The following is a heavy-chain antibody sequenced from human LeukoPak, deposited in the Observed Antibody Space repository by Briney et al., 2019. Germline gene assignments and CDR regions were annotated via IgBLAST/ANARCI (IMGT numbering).Heavy chain of an antibody. V-gene: IGHV1-2*06. CDR3: ASNVLRYFDWNPLDY. CDR2: INPNSGGT. D-gene: IGHD3-9*01. CDR1: GYTFTGYY. Sequence: ASVKVSCKASGYTFTGYYMHWVRQAPGQGLEWMGRINPNSGGTNYAQKFQGRVTMTRDTPISTAYMELSRLRSDDTAVYYCASNVLRYFDWNPLDYWGQGTLVTVSS. J-gene: IGHJ4*02.